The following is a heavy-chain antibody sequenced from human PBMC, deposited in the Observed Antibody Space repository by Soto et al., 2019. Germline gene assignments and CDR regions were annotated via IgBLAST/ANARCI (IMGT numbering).Heavy chain of an antibody. CDR3: ARDHLRQNAFDI. CDR1: GFTFSSYS. D-gene: IGHD3-16*01. Sequence: SGGALRLSCATSGFTFSSYSMNWVRQAPGKGLEWVSSISSSSSYIYYADSVKGRFTISRDNAKNSLYLQMNSLRAEDTAVYYSARDHLRQNAFDIWGQGTMVTVSS. CDR2: ISSSSSYI. J-gene: IGHJ3*02. V-gene: IGHV3-21*01.